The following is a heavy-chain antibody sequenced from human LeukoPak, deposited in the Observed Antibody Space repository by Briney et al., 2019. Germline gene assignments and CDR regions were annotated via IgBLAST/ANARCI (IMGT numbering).Heavy chain of an antibody. D-gene: IGHD3-3*01. Sequence: GGSLRLSCAASGFIFSNYIMYWVRQAPGEGLDWVAFISYDGSNKYYPDSVKGRFTISRDNSKNTLYLQMNSLRAEDTAVYYCARDYDFWSGPRPLAYWGQGTRSPSPQ. V-gene: IGHV3-30-3*01. CDR1: GFIFSNYI. CDR2: ISYDGSNK. J-gene: IGHJ4*02. CDR3: ARDYDFWSGPRPLAY.